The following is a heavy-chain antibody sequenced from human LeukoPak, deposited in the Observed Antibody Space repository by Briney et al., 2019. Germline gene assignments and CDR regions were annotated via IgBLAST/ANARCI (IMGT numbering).Heavy chain of an antibody. V-gene: IGHV4-59*01. J-gene: IGHJ5*02. CDR3: ARGPEGIADPPWFDP. CDR2: IYHSGSA. D-gene: IGHD6-13*01. Sequence: SETLSLICNVSGGSIGDYYWSWIRQPPGKGLEWIGYIYHSGSANYKSSLKSRVTISLDMSKNHVSLKMRSVTAADTAVYYCARGPEGIADPPWFDPWGQGMLVTVSS. CDR1: GGSIGDYY.